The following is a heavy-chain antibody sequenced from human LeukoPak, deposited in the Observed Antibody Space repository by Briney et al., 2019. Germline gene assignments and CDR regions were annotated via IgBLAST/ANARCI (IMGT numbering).Heavy chain of an antibody. CDR3: ARFRGYYDSSGPYYFDY. CDR1: GGSISSYY. J-gene: IGHJ4*02. CDR2: IYYSGST. D-gene: IGHD3-22*01. Sequence: PLETLSLTCTVSGGSISSYYWSWIRQPPGKGLEWIGYIYYSGSTNYNPSLKSRVTISVDTSKNQFSLKLSSVTAADTAVYYCARFRGYYDSSGPYYFDYWGQGTLVTISS. V-gene: IGHV4-59*01.